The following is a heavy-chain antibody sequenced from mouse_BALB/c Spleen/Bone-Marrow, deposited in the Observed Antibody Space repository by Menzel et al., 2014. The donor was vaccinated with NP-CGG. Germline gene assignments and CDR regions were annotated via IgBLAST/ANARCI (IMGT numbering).Heavy chain of an antibody. CDR2: IDPANGNT. J-gene: IGHJ3*01. D-gene: IGHD2-2*01. V-gene: IGHV14-3*02. CDR1: GFNIEDTY. CDR3: AEGYDSWFAY. Sequence: VQLKESGAELVKPGASVKLSCTASGFNIEDTYVHWVKQRPEQGLEWIGRIDPANGNTKYDPKFQGKATVTSDTSSNTAYLHLNSLTSEDTAVYHCAEGYDSWFAYWGQGTLVTVSA.